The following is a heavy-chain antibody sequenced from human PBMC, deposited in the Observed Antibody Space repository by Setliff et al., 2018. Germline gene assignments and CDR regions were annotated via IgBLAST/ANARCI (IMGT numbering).Heavy chain of an antibody. Sequence: SETLSLTCTVSGGSVNSGYDNWNWLRQPAGKGLEWIGHINRRGSTNFSPSLKSRVTISLDTSKNQFSLNLTSVTAADTAVYYCARMSGFQYIDVWDKGTTVTVSS. V-gene: IGHV4-61*09. CDR1: GGSVNSGYDN. CDR2: INRRGST. J-gene: IGHJ6*03. CDR3: ARMSGFQYIDV. D-gene: IGHD3-3*01.